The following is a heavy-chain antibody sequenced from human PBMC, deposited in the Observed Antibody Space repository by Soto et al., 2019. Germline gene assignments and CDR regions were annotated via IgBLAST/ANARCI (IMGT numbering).Heavy chain of an antibody. CDR3: ARETLRDAIDI. V-gene: IGHV3-48*03. J-gene: IGHJ3*02. CDR1: GFDFRSYE. CDR2: IRANDESI. Sequence: GGSLRLSCVASGFDFRSYEMNWVRQAPGKGLEWVSNIRANDESIYYADSVKGRVGVSRDNAKNSLFLEMNSLRVDDTAVYYCARETLRDAIDIWGQGTMVTVS.